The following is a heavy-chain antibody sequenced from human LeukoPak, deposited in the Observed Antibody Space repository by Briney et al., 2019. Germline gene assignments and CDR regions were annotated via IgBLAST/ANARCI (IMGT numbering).Heavy chain of an antibody. J-gene: IGHJ4*02. CDR3: AAASRDGYNFDY. Sequence: ASVKVSCKASGYIFTSQYMHWVRQAPGQGLEWMGIINPSGGSTSYAEKFQGRVTMTRDTSTSTVYMELSSLRSEDTAVYYCAAASRDGYNFDYWGQGTLVTVSS. D-gene: IGHD5-24*01. CDR1: GYIFTSQY. V-gene: IGHV1-46*01. CDR2: INPSGGST.